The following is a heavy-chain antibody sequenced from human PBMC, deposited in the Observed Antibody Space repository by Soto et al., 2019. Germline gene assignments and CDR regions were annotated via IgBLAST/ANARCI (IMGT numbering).Heavy chain of an antibody. D-gene: IGHD2-15*01. CDR1: GGSISSSSYY. Sequence: SETLSLTCTVSGGSISSSSYYWGWIRQPPGKGLEWIGSIYYSGSTYYNPSLKSRVTISVDTSKNQFSLKLSSVTATDTAVYYCARRVGVDCSGGSCYGEFDYWGQGTLVTVSS. V-gene: IGHV4-39*01. CDR2: IYYSGST. J-gene: IGHJ4*02. CDR3: ARRVGVDCSGGSCYGEFDY.